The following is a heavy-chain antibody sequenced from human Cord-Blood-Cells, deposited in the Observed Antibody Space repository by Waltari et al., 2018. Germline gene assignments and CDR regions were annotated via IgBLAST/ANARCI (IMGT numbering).Heavy chain of an antibody. J-gene: IGHJ4*02. V-gene: IGHV3-7*01. CDR1: GFTFSSYW. CDR2: IKQDGSEK. D-gene: IGHD6-19*01. CDR3: ARDSLGAGTIDY. Sequence: EVQLVESGGGLVHPGGSLRLSCQASGFTFSSYWMSWVRQAPGEGLEWVANIKQDGSEKYYVDSVKGRFTISRDNAKNSLYLQMNSLRAEDTAVYYCARDSLGAGTIDYWGQGTLVTVSS.